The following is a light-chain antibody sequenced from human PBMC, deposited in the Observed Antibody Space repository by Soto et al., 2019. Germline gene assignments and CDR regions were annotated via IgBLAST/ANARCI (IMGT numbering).Light chain of an antibody. CDR1: SSDVGGYNY. CDR3: SSYTSSSTLV. J-gene: IGLJ1*01. V-gene: IGLV2-14*01. CDR2: DVS. Sequence: QSVLTQPASVSGSPGQSRTISCTGTSSDVGGYNYVSWYQQHPGKAPKLMIYDVSNRPSGVSNRFSGSKSGNTASLTISGLQAEAEADYYCSSYTSSSTLVFGTGTKVTVL.